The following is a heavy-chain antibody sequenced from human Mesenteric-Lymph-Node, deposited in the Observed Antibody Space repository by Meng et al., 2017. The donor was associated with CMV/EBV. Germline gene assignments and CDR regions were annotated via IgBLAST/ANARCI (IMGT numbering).Heavy chain of an antibody. J-gene: IGHJ4*02. D-gene: IGHD3-22*01. CDR2: ISSSSSYI. CDR3: ARPPYYYEDSGYHRSDYFDY. CDR1: GFTFSSYS. V-gene: IGHV3-21*01. Sequence: GGSLRLSCAASGFTFSSYSMNWVRQAPGKGLEWVSSISSSSSYIYYADSVKGRFTISRDNAKNSLYLQMNSLRAEDTAVYYCARPPYYYEDSGYHRSDYFDYWSQGTLVTVSS.